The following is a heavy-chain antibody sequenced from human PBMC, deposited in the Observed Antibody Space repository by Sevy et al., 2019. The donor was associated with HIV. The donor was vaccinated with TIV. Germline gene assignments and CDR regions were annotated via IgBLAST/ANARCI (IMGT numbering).Heavy chain of an antibody. CDR1: GFIYGDYA. Sequence: GGSLRLSCIASGFIYGDYAMNWVRQAPGKGLEWVGFIRRKAFGGTTQCAASVKGRFTISRDDSKSIAYLQMNSLKTEDTAVYYCTRGGSMTILSPWDYWGQGPLVTVSS. J-gene: IGHJ4*02. CDR2: IRRKAFGGTT. CDR3: TRGGSMTILSPWDY. D-gene: IGHD3-3*01. V-gene: IGHV3-49*04.